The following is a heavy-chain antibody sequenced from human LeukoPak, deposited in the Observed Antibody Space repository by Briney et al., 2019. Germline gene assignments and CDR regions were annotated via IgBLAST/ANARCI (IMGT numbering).Heavy chain of an antibody. J-gene: IGHJ4*02. CDR1: GFTFSRFP. Sequence: GGSLRLSCAASGFTFSRFPMSWVRQAPGTGLEWVSAISGSGSGIYYADSVKGRFTISRENSKNTLYLQMNSLRAEDTAVYYCAKSQEDDSSGYYYSNFDYWGQGTLVTVSS. D-gene: IGHD3-22*01. V-gene: IGHV3-23*01. CDR2: ISGSGSGI. CDR3: AKSQEDDSSGYYYSNFDY.